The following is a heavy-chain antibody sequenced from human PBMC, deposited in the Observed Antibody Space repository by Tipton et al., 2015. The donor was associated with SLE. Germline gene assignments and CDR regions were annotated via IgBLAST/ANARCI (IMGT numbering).Heavy chain of an antibody. Sequence: TLSLTCSVSGGSFTRGGYYWSWIRQHPGQGLEWIGYIHYTGTTYYNPSLESRVSISVDASQSQFSLTLSSVTAADTAVYYCARGGLGGNSLYYHFYGMDVWGQGTTVTVSS. D-gene: IGHD3-10*01. CDR3: ARGGLGGNSLYYHFYGMDV. J-gene: IGHJ6*02. V-gene: IGHV4-31*03. CDR2: IHYTGTT. CDR1: GGSFTRGGYY.